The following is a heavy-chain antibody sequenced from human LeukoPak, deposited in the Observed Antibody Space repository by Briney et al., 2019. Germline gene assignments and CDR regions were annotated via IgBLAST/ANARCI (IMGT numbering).Heavy chain of an antibody. CDR2: VHYSGIT. V-gene: IGHV4-39*01. J-gene: IGHJ4*02. CDR1: GGSVSSSGYY. D-gene: IGHD1-14*01. CDR3: ARQTTGSLQWTYDY. Sequence: SETLSLTCSISGGSVSSSGYYRGWIRQPPGKGLEWIATVHYSGITFYNPSLKSRVTISVDTSKNQFSLKVDSVTAADTAVYYCARQTTGSLQWTYDYWGQGTLVTVSS.